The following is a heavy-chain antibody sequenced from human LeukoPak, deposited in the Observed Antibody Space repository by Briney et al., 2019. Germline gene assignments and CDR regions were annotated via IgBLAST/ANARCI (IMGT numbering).Heavy chain of an antibody. V-gene: IGHV3-23*01. Sequence: PGGSLRLSCAASGFTFSSFGMSWVRQAPGQGLEWVSSLDGSGGYTYHADSVKGRFTISRDNSKNTLYLQMNSLRAEDTATYYCASRRAPGWPFESWGQGTLVTVS. D-gene: IGHD6-19*01. CDR1: GFTFSSFG. CDR2: LDGSGGYT. J-gene: IGHJ4*02. CDR3: ASRRAPGWPFES.